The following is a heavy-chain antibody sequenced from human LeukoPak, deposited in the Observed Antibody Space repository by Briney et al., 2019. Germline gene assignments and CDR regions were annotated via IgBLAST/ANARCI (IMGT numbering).Heavy chain of an antibody. D-gene: IGHD2-2*01. V-gene: IGHV3-7*03. CDR1: GFTFSSYW. CDR3: ARDFSRSFDY. J-gene: IGHJ4*02. CDR2: IKQDGSEK. Sequence: GGSLRLSCAAFGFTFSSYWMSWVRQAPGKGLEWVANIKQDGSEKYYVDSVKGRFTISRDNAKNSLYLQMNSLRAEDTAVYYCARDFSRSFDYWGQGTLVTVSS.